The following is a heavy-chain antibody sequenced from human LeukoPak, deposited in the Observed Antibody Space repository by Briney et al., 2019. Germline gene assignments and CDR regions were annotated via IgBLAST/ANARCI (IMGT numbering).Heavy chain of an antibody. CDR3: AKDSRRGYSYGPAAY. V-gene: IGHV3-23*01. Sequence: GGSLRLSCAASGFTFSSYAMSWVRQAPGKGLEWVSGISGSGGSTYYADSVKGRVTISRDNSKNTLYLQMNSLRAEATAVYYCAKDSRRGYSYGPAAYWGQGTLVTVAS. D-gene: IGHD5-18*01. J-gene: IGHJ4*02. CDR1: GFTFSSYA. CDR2: ISGSGGST.